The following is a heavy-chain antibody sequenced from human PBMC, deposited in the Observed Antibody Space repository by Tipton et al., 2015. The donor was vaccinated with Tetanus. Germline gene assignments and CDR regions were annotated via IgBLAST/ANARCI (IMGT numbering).Heavy chain of an antibody. CDR3: ARDQGGGRVARLNWFGP. CDR2: IYYSGST. V-gene: IGHV4-31*03. D-gene: IGHD3-16*01. CDR1: GASISSGGYF. Sequence: TLSLTCSVSGASISSGGYFWNWIRHRPGKGLEWLGYIYYSGSTFYNPSLKSRATISVDTSNNQFSLRLSSVTAADTAVYYCARDQGGGRVARLNWFGPWGQGTLVTVSS. J-gene: IGHJ5*02.